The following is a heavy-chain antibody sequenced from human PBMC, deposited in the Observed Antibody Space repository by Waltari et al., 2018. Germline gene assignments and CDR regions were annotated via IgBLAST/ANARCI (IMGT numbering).Heavy chain of an antibody. Sequence: EVQLVESGGGLVQPGRSLRLSCVGSGCSFAERARPWVRQVPGNGLEWVSCINWNSGNIGYADSVKGRFTISRDNAKNSLYLQINSVRTEDTALYYCASDAFGNSIGGVFDYWGQGTLVNVSS. J-gene: IGHJ4*02. D-gene: IGHD3-3*01. V-gene: IGHV3-9*01. CDR2: INWNSGNI. CDR3: ASDAFGNSIGGVFDY. CDR1: GCSFAERA.